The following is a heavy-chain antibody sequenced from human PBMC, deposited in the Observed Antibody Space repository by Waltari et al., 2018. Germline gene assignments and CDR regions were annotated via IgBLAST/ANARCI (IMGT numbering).Heavy chain of an antibody. D-gene: IGHD3-22*01. J-gene: IGHJ6*02. CDR2: ISYDGSNK. V-gene: IGHV3-33*01. CDR1: GFTFSSYG. Sequence: QVQLEESGGGVVQPGKSLRLSCAASGFTFSSYGMYWVRQAPGKGLEWVACISYDGSNKEFADSVKGRFAISRDNSKNTLYLQMNSLRAEDTAVYYCTRKSQLLWTGQDYYYGMDVWGRGTTVTVSS. CDR3: TRKSQLLWTGQDYYYGMDV.